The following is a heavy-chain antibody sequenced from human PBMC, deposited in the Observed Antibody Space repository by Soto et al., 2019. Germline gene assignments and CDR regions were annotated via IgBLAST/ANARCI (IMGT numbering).Heavy chain of an antibody. CDR3: ANEPGYLDY. V-gene: IGHV3-30*18. J-gene: IGHJ4*02. CDR2: ISYDGSNK. CDR1: GFTFSSYG. Sequence: QVQLVESGGGVVQPGRSLRLSCAASGFTFSSYGMHWVRQAPGKGLEWVAVISYDGSNKYYADSVKGRFTISRDNSKNTLYLQMNSLRAEDTAVYYCANEPGYLDYWGQGTLVTVSS.